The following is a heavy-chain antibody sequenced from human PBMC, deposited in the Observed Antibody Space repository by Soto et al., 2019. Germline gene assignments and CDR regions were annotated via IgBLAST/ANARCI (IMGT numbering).Heavy chain of an antibody. CDR1: GYTCTSYA. Sequence: QVQLVQSGAEVKKPGASVKVSCKASGYTCTSYAMHLVRQAPGQRLEWMGWINAGNGNTKYAQKFQGRVTITRDTSASTAYMELSSLRSEDTAVYYCARTAQWLADAFDLWGQGTMVTVSS. J-gene: IGHJ3*01. CDR2: INAGNGNT. CDR3: ARTAQWLADAFDL. V-gene: IGHV1-3*01. D-gene: IGHD6-19*01.